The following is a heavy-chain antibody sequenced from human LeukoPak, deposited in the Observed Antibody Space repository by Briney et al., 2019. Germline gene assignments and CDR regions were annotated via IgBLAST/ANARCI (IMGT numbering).Heavy chain of an antibody. Sequence: ASVKVSCKVSGYTLTELSMHWVRQAPGKGLEWMGGSDPEDGETIYAQKFQGRVTMTEDTSTDTAYMELSSLRSEDTAVYYCANLRITMVRGVIRGGRDFDYWGQGTLVTVSS. CDR1: GYTLTELS. CDR3: ANLRITMVRGVIRGGRDFDY. CDR2: SDPEDGET. J-gene: IGHJ4*02. V-gene: IGHV1-24*01. D-gene: IGHD3-10*01.